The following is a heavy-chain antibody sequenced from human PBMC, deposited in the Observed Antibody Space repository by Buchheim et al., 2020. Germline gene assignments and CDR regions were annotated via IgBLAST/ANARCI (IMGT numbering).Heavy chain of an antibody. CDR3: ARGTGFGSWSRLYYYYYGMDV. J-gene: IGHJ6*02. V-gene: IGHV1-8*01. Sequence: QVQLVQSGAEVKKPGASVKVSCKASGYTFTSYDINWVRQATGQGLEWMGWMNPNSGNTGYAQKFQGRVTMTRNTSISTAYMELSSLRSEDPAVYSCARGTGFGSWSRLYYYYYGMDVWGQGTT. D-gene: IGHD6-13*01. CDR1: GYTFTSYD. CDR2: MNPNSGNT.